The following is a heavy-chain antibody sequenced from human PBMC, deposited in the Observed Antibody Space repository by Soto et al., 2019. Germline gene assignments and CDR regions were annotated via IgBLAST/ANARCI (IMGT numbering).Heavy chain of an antibody. Sequence: QVQLVQSGAEVKKPGASVKVSCEASGYNFKTYSIHWVRQAPGHRLEWMGSINAGSGDTKYSPQFQGRVTIIRDTSATTAYMDLRNLIFEDTAIYYCARNRLLWYEDFDPWGQGTLVTVSS. CDR3: ARNRLLWYEDFDP. CDR1: GYNFKTYS. J-gene: IGHJ5*02. D-gene: IGHD3-10*01. CDR2: INAGSGDT. V-gene: IGHV1-3*01.